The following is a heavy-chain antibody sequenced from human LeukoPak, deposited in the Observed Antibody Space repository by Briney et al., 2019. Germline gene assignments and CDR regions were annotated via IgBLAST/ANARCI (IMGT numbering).Heavy chain of an antibody. J-gene: IGHJ4*02. CDR2: IYYTGST. CDR1: GGSISSGDYY. CDR3: ARGGDDYVWGSYRF. V-gene: IGHV4-39*07. D-gene: IGHD3-16*02. Sequence: SETLSLTCTVSGGSISSGDYYWSWIRQPPGKGLEWIGSIYYTGSTNYNPSLKSRVTISEDTSKNQFSLKLSSVTAADTAVYYCARGGDDYVWGSYRFWGQGTLVTVSS.